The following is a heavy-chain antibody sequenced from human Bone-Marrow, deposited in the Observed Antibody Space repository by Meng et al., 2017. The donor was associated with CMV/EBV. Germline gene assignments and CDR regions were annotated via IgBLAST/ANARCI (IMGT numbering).Heavy chain of an antibody. J-gene: IGHJ6*02. V-gene: IGHV1-8*01. D-gene: IGHD6-13*01. CDR3: ARRIAAAGNYYYYYYYGMDV. CDR1: GYTFTSYD. Sequence: ASVKVSCKASGYTFTSYDINWVRQATGQGLEWMGWMNPNSGNTGYAQKFQGRVTMTRNTSISTAYMELSSLRSGDTAVYYCARRIAAAGNYYYYYYYGMDVWGQGTTVTVSS. CDR2: MNPNSGNT.